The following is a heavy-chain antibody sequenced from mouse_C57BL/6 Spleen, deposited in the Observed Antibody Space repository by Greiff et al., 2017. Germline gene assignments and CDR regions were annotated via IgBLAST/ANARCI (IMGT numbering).Heavy chain of an antibody. CDR3: ARGEKLGALAY. CDR2: IYPGDGDT. Sequence: QVQLQQSGPELVKPGASVKISCKASGYAFSSSWMNWVKQRPGKGLEWIGRIYPGDGDTNYNGKFKGKATLTADKSSSTAYMQLSSLTSEDSAVYFCARGEKLGALAYWGQGTLVTVSA. D-gene: IGHD4-1*01. CDR1: GYAFSSSW. J-gene: IGHJ3*01. V-gene: IGHV1-82*01.